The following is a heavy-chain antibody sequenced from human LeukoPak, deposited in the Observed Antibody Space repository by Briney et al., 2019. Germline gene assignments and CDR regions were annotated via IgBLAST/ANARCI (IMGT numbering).Heavy chain of an antibody. Sequence: SETLSLTCTVSGGSINNDRYYWSWLRQLPGKGLEWIGYIYYTGSTFYNKSLKSRVSMSLATSANQFSLRLSYVTAADTAVYYCAKEGGHLLQLPLDSWGRGTLVTVSS. J-gene: IGHJ4*02. CDR3: AKEGGHLLQLPLDS. CDR1: GGSINNDRYY. CDR2: IYYTGST. V-gene: IGHV4-31*03. D-gene: IGHD1-26*01.